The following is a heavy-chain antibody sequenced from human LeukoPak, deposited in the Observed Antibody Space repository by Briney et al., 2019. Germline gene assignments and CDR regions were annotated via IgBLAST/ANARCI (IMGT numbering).Heavy chain of an antibody. Sequence: PSETLSLTCTVSGGSISSSSYYWGWIRQPPGKGLEWIGSIYYSGSTYYNPSLKSRVTISVDTSKNQFSLKLSSVTAADTAVYYCARDLLASDIPFDYWGQGTLVTVSS. CDR2: IYYSGST. J-gene: IGHJ4*02. D-gene: IGHD2-15*01. CDR1: GGSISSSSYY. CDR3: ARDLLASDIPFDY. V-gene: IGHV4-39*07.